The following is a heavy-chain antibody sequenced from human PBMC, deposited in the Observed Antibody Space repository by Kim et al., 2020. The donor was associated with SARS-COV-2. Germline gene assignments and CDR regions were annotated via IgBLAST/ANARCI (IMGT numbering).Heavy chain of an antibody. J-gene: IGHJ4*02. CDR3: TTLISAAGRGY. CDR2: IKSKTDGEAT. Sequence: GGSLRLSCAASGFPFSNVWMSWVRQAPGRGLEWVGRIKSKTDGEATDYAGPVKGRFTMSRDDSKNTLHLQMNSLETEDTGVYYCTTLISAAGRGYWGQGTLVTVSS. CDR1: GFPFSNVW. D-gene: IGHD6-13*01. V-gene: IGHV3-15*01.